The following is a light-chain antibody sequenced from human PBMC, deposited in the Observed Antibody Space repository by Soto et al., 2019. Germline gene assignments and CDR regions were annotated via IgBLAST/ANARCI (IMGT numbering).Light chain of an antibody. CDR3: MHSSQPLLDT. Sequence: DMVMTQTPLSLSVTPGQPASISCKSSQSLLHSDGKTYLYWYLQKPGQPPQLLIYEVSKRSSGVPDRFRGSRSGADFTLRICLVEAEDVGVYDCMHSSQPLLDTFGQGTKREI. CDR1: QSLLHSDGKTY. J-gene: IGKJ2*01. V-gene: IGKV2D-29*01. CDR2: EVS.